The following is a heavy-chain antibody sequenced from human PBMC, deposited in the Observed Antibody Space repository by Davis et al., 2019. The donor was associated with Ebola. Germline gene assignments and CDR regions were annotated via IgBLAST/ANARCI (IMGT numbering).Heavy chain of an antibody. CDR3: ARTERRLERFDY. V-gene: IGHV4-61*01. D-gene: IGHD5-24*01. Sequence: MPSETLSLTCTVSGGSVSGSPYFWSWIRQPPGKGLEWIGDIYYSGSTHYSPSLKSRVTISVDTSNNQFSLKVSSVTAADTAVYYCARTERRLERFDYWGQGTLVTVSS. CDR1: GGSVSGSPYF. CDR2: IYYSGST. J-gene: IGHJ4*02.